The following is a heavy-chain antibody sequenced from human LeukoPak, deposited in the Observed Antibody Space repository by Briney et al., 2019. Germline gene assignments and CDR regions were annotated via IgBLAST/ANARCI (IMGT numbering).Heavy chain of an antibody. CDR2: INPSGGST. D-gene: IGHD3-10*01. CDR1: GYTVTSYY. CDR3: ARDYYGGHNLYNFDF. Sequence: ASVKVSCKASGYTVTSYYMHWVRQAPGQGLEWMGIINPSGGSTSYAQKFQGRVTMSRDTSTNTVYTELSSLRSDDTAVYYCARDYYGGHNLYNFDFWGQGTRVIVSS. J-gene: IGHJ4*02. V-gene: IGHV1-46*01.